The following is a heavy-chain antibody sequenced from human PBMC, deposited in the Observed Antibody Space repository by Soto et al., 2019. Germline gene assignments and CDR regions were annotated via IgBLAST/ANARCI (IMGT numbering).Heavy chain of an antibody. CDR1: GGSFRGYY. J-gene: IGHJ6*02. V-gene: IGHV4-34*01. Sequence: SETLSLTCTVSGGSFRGYYWGWVRQPPGKGLEWIGEINHSGSSNYHPSLKSRVTISVATSKNQFSLTVNSVTPADTAVYYCARGEITLLGGMDVWGQGTTVTVS. CDR3: ARGEITLLGGMDV. CDR2: INHSGSS. D-gene: IGHD3-10*01.